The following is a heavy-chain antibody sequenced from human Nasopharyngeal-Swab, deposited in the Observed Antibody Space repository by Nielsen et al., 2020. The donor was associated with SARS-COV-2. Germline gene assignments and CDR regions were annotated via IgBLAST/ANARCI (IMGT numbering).Heavy chain of an antibody. J-gene: IGHJ3*02. CDR2: IWYDGSNK. CDR3: ARVQNYCSGGSCSTLDAFDI. Sequence: WIRQLPGKGLEWVAVIWYDGSNKYYADSVKGRFTISRDNSKNTLYLQMNSLRAEDTAVYYCARVQNYCSGGSCSTLDAFDIWGQGTMVTVSS. V-gene: IGHV3-33*01. D-gene: IGHD2-15*01.